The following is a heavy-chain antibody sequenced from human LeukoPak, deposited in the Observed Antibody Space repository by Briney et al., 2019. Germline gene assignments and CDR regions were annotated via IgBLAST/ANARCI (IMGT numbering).Heavy chain of an antibody. Sequence: SETLSLTCTVSGVSISSYYWSWIRQPPGKGLEWIGYIYYSGSTNYNPSLKSRVTISVDTSKNQFSLKLSSVTAADTAVYYCARQGYDFWSGYRYYYYYMDVWGKGTTVTVSS. CDR3: ARQGYDFWSGYRYYYYYMDV. J-gene: IGHJ6*03. CDR1: GVSISSYY. CDR2: IYYSGST. V-gene: IGHV4-59*01. D-gene: IGHD3-3*01.